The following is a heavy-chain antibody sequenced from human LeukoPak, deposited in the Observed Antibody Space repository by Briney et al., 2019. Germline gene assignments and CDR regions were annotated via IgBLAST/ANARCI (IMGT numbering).Heavy chain of an antibody. V-gene: IGHV3-33*01. J-gene: IGHJ4*02. CDR1: GFTFSSYG. CDR2: IWYDGSNK. CDR3: AREGPRGNSQFDY. Sequence: GGSLRLSCAASGFTFSSYGMHWVRQASGKGLEWVALIWYDGSNKYYADSVKGRLTISRDNSKNTLYLQMNSLRAEDTAVYYCAREGPRGNSQFDYWGQGTLVTVSS. D-gene: IGHD2/OR15-2a*01.